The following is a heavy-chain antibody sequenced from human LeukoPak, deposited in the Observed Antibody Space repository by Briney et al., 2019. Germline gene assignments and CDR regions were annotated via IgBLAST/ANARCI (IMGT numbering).Heavy chain of an antibody. Sequence: PGGSLRLSCVVSGFNFSSYWMNWVRQAPGKGLEWVANIKHDGSEKYYVDSVKGRFSISRDNAKKSLYLQMNSLRAEETAVYYCARALSHCLDYWGQGTLVTVSS. CDR1: GFNFSSYW. J-gene: IGHJ4*02. V-gene: IGHV3-7*01. D-gene: IGHD3-16*01. CDR2: IKHDGSEK. CDR3: ARALSHCLDY.